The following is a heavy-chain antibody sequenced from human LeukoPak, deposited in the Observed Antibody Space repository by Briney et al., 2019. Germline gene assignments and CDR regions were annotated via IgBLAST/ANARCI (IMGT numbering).Heavy chain of an antibody. J-gene: IGHJ5*02. D-gene: IGHD2-2*01. V-gene: IGHV1-69*04. CDR1: GGTFSSYT. Sequence: SVKFSCKASGGTFSSYTISWVRQAPGQGLEWMGRIIPILGIANYAQKFQGRVTITADKSTSTAYMELSSLRSEDTAVYYCARESIVPAANNWFDPWGQGTLVTVSS. CDR2: IIPILGIA. CDR3: ARESIVPAANNWFDP.